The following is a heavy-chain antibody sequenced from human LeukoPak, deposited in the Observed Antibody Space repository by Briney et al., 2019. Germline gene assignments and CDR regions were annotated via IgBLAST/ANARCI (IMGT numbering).Heavy chain of an antibody. Sequence: GGSLRLSCVASGFIFSSYSMNWVRQAPGKGPEWVSSISGSSSHIYYADSVKGRFTVSRDNARNSLYPQMNSLRVEDTAVYYCAREYSGYVPDYWGQGTLVTVSS. CDR1: GFIFSSYS. J-gene: IGHJ4*02. CDR2: ISGSSSHI. D-gene: IGHD5-12*01. CDR3: AREYSGYVPDY. V-gene: IGHV3-21*01.